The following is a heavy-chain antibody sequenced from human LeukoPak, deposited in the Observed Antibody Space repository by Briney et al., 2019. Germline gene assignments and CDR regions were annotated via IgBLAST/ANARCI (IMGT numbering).Heavy chain of an antibody. CDR1: GFTFISYG. CDR2: MNTDGSST. Sequence: GGSLRLSCAVSGFTFISYGMQWVRQAPGKGLAWVSRMNTDGSSTTYADSVKGRFTISRDNAKNTLYLEMNSLRADDTAVYYCARELPREVTLDYWGQGTLVTVSS. V-gene: IGHV3-74*01. D-gene: IGHD2-21*02. CDR3: ARELPREVTLDY. J-gene: IGHJ4*01.